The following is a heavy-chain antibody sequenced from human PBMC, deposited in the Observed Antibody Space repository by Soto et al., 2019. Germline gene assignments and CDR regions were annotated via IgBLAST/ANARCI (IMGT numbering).Heavy chain of an antibody. CDR3: ARLGYRDAFDI. CDR1: GYTFSSYA. Sequence: QLQLVQSGAEVKKPGASVKVSCKASGYTFSSYAMHWVRQAPGQKLEWMGWINAGYGNAKYSQNFQGRVTLTRDTSASTAYMEMSSLRSEDTAVYYCARLGYRDAFDIWGQGTMVIVSS. D-gene: IGHD5-18*01. J-gene: IGHJ3*02. CDR2: INAGYGNA. V-gene: IGHV1-3*01.